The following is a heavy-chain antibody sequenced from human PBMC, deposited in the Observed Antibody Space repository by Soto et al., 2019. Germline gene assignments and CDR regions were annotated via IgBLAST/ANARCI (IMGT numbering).Heavy chain of an antibody. Sequence: EGQLLESGGGLVQPGGSLRLSCAASGFTLAKYGMTWVRQTPGKGLEWVSTLSGSGNNTYYADSVKGRFTVSRDISKNTLYLQMNSLRADDTAIYYCAKDVNYDILAGHYYYWGQGTLVTVSS. CDR1: GFTLAKYG. V-gene: IGHV3-23*01. D-gene: IGHD3-9*01. CDR2: LSGSGNNT. CDR3: AKDVNYDILAGHYYY. J-gene: IGHJ4*02.